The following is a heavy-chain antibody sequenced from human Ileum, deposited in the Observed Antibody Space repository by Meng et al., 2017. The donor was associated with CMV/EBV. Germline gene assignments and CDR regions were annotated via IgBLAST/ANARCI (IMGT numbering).Heavy chain of an antibody. CDR1: GYVIRGGGFY. D-gene: IGHD3-16*01. J-gene: IGHJ5*02. V-gene: IGHV4-30-4*01. Sequence: QVQLQESGPGLVEPSQTLALPCAVSGYVIRGGGFYWTWIRQPPGKALEWIGYIYFSGSTYYNPSLKSRVTISVDTAKNQFSLNLNSVTAADTAVYYCARGPGGDWFDPWGQGTLVTVSS. CDR2: IYFSGST. CDR3: ARGPGGDWFDP.